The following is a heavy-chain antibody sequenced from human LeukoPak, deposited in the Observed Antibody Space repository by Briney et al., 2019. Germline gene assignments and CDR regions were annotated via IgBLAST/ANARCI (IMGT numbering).Heavy chain of an antibody. CDR2: ISGSGDST. J-gene: IGHJ5*02. Sequence: PGGSLRLSCAASGFTFSSYAMSWVRQSPGKGLEWVSVISGSGDSTYYADSVKGRFTISRDNSKNTLYLQMNSLRAEDTAVYYCAKGSWFGDKKFDPWGQGTLVTVSS. V-gene: IGHV3-23*01. D-gene: IGHD3-10*01. CDR3: AKGSWFGDKKFDP. CDR1: GFTFSSYA.